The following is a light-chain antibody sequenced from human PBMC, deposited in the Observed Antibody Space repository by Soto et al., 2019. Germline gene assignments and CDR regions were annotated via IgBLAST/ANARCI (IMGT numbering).Light chain of an antibody. J-gene: IGKJ2*01. Sequence: DIHMTLSPSSLSASVGDGVTITCRASQRIGSYLNWYQQKPGKAPSLLIYEASRLQSGVPSRFSGSGSGTEFTLTISSLQPEDFGTYYCQQSYSMPYTFAQGTKLEIK. CDR3: QQSYSMPYT. CDR2: EAS. V-gene: IGKV1-39*01. CDR1: QRIGSY.